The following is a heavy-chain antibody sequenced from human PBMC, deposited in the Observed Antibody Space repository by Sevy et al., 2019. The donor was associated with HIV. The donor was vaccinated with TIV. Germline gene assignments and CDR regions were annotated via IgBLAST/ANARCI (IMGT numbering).Heavy chain of an antibody. Sequence: ETLSLTCTVSGGSINSDHWNWIRQPPGRGLEWIGYVYYTGGTNYNPSLKNRVTISVDRTKNQFSLKLTSVTAADTAVYYCARRNDFDIWGQGTMVTVSS. V-gene: IGHV4-59*08. J-gene: IGHJ3*02. CDR1: GGSINSDH. CDR3: ARRNDFDI. CDR2: VYYTGGT.